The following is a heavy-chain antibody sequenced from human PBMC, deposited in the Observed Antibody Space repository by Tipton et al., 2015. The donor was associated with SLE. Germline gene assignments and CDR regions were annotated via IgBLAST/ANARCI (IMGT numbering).Heavy chain of an antibody. Sequence: TLSLTCAVYGGSFSDYYWSWIRQPPGKGLVWIGEFIHSGSTNYNPSLKSRVTISVDTSKNQFSLKLSSVTAADTAVYYCARGRLWFGERYFDLWGRGTLVTVSS. CDR1: GGSFSDYY. D-gene: IGHD3-10*01. V-gene: IGHV4-34*01. J-gene: IGHJ2*01. CDR3: ARGRLWFGERYFDL. CDR2: FIHSGST.